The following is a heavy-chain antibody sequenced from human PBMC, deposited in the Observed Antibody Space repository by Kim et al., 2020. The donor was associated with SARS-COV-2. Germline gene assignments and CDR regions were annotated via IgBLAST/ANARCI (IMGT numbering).Heavy chain of an antibody. CDR1: GFTFSSYS. CDR3: ARRHKAQYSGYEEGFDY. V-gene: IGHV3-48*02. CDR2: ISSSSSTI. Sequence: GGSLRLSCAASGFTFSSYSMNWVRQAPGKGLEWVSYISSSSSTIYYADSVKGRFTISRDNAKNSLYLQMNSLRDEDTAVYYCARRHKAQYSGYEEGFDYWGQGTLVTVSS. D-gene: IGHD5-12*01. J-gene: IGHJ4*02.